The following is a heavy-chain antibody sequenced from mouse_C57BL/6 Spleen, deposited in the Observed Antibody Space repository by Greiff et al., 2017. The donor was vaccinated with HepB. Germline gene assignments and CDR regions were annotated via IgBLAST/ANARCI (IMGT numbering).Heavy chain of an antibody. D-gene: IGHD2-5*01. Sequence: EVKLMESGGGLVKPGGSLKLSCAASGFTFSDYGMHWVRQAPEKGLEWVAYISSGSSTIYYADTVKGRFTISRDNAKNTLFLQMTSLRSEDTAMSYCDNSNHWYFDVWGTGTTVTVSS. CDR3: DNSNHWYFDV. CDR2: ISSGSSTI. V-gene: IGHV5-17*01. CDR1: GFTFSDYG. J-gene: IGHJ1*03.